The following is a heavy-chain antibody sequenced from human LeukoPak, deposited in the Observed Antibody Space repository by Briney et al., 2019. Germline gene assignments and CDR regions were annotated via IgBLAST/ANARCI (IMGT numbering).Heavy chain of an antibody. D-gene: IGHD3-10*01. CDR2: INSDGSST. Sequence: GGSLRLSCAASGFTFSSYWMHWVRQAPGKGLVWVTRINSDGSSTSYADSVKGRFTISRDNTRSTLYLQMNSLRAEDTGVCYCARGAGGPRDYWGQGTLVAVSS. CDR1: GFTFSSYW. J-gene: IGHJ4*02. CDR3: ARGAGGPRDY. V-gene: IGHV3-74*01.